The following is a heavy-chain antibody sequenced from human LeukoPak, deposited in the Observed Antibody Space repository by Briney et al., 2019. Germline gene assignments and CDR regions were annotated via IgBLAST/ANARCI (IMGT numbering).Heavy chain of an antibody. CDR1: GFTFSSYS. CDR3: AKRGAEVGATVAPGDY. D-gene: IGHD1-26*01. J-gene: IGHJ4*02. CDR2: ISSSSSYI. V-gene: IGHV3-21*04. Sequence: PGGSLRLSCAASGFTFSSYSMNWVRQAPGKGLEWVSSISSSSSYIYYADSEKGRFTISRDNAKNSLYLQMNSLRAEDTAVYYCAKRGAEVGATVAPGDYWGQGTLLTVSS.